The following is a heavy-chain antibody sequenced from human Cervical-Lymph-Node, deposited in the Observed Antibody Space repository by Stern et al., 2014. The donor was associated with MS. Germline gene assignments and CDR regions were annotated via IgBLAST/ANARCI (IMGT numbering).Heavy chain of an antibody. Sequence: QLQLQESGPGLVKPSETLSLTCTVSGGSISGYYWSWVRQPPGKGLDWIGFIYDSGSTNYNPSLKSRATISVDTSKDQFSLKLSSVTAADTAVYYCARAIGRRFFDYWGQGTLVTVSS. D-gene: IGHD1-26*01. CDR1: GGSISGYY. J-gene: IGHJ4*02. CDR3: ARAIGRRFFDY. V-gene: IGHV4-59*01. CDR2: IYDSGST.